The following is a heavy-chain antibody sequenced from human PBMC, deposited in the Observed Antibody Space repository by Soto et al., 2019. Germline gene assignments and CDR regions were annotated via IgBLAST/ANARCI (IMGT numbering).Heavy chain of an antibody. CDR3: AKSYYDILTGYFDY. CDR1: GFTFSSSA. CDR2: SDGSS. J-gene: IGHJ4*02. V-gene: IGHV3-23*01. Sequence: PGGSLRLSCAASGFTFSSSAMSWVRQAPGKGLEWVSTSDGSSYYADSVKGRFTISRDNSKNTLYLQMNSLRAEDTAVYYCAKSYYDILTGYFDYWGQGTLVTVSS. D-gene: IGHD3-9*01.